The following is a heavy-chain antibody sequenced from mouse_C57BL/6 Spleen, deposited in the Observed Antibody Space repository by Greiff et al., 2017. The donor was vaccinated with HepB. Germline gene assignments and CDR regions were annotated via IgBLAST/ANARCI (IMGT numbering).Heavy chain of an antibody. V-gene: IGHV1-75*01. CDR2: IFPGSGST. CDR1: GYTFTDYY. J-gene: IGHJ4*01. Sequence: QVQLQQSGPELVKPGASVKISCKASGYTFTDYYINWVKQRPGQGLEWIGWIFPGSGSTYYNEKFKGKATLTVDKSSSTAYMFLSSLTSEDSAVYFCASLYYSPPYYAMDCWGQGTSVTVSS. CDR3: ASLYYSPPYYAMDC. D-gene: IGHD2-12*01.